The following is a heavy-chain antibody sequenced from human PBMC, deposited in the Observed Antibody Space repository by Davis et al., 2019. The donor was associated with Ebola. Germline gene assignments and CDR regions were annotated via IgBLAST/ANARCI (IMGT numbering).Heavy chain of an antibody. D-gene: IGHD2/OR15-2a*01. CDR1: GFTLSSHE. V-gene: IGHV3-48*02. CDR2: IRTNSEGTT. J-gene: IGHJ4*02. CDR3: VRDRDFSFDQ. Sequence: GESLKISCAASGFTLSSHEMNWVRQAPGKGLEWISNIRTNSEGTTKHAESVKGRFTISREDATSSLYLQMNSLRDEDTAVYYCVRDRDFSFDQWGRGILVTVSS.